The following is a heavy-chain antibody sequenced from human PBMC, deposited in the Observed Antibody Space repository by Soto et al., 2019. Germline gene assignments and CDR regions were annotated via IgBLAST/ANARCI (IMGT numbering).Heavy chain of an antibody. CDR3: ATSKKGYNWNYFDH. CDR2: VFYTGFT. Sequence: SETLPLTCAVSGASISGSYYYWAWLRQSPGKGPEWIGSVFYTGFTSYNPSLESRVSVSVDTSKSQFSLKLSAVTAADTAVYYCATSKKGYNWNYFDHWGQGALVTVSS. J-gene: IGHJ4*02. CDR1: GASISGSYYY. D-gene: IGHD1-20*01. V-gene: IGHV4-39*01.